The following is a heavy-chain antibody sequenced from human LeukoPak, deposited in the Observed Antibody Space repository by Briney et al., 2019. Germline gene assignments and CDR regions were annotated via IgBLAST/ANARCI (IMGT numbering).Heavy chain of an antibody. CDR1: GFTFDDYS. V-gene: IGHV3-9*01. CDR3: AKLGGTAYYFDY. CDR2: ISWNSGSI. D-gene: IGHD6-13*01. J-gene: IGHJ4*02. Sequence: GGSLRLSCAASGFTFDDYSMHWVRQAPGKALEWVSGISWNSGSIGYADSVKGRFTISRDNAKNSLYLQMNSLRAEDTALYYCAKLGGTAYYFDYWGQGTLVTVSS.